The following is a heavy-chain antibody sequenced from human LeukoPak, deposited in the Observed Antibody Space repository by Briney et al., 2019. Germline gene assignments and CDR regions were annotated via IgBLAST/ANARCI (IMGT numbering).Heavy chain of an antibody. Sequence: ASVKVSCKVSGSTLTEFSIHWVRQAPGKGLEWMGGFVPEDDETIYAQSFQGRVTMTEDTSTGTAYMELSSLRSEDTAMYYCATIAPGDLFDSWGQGTLVTVSS. CDR3: ATIAPGDLFDS. J-gene: IGHJ4*02. D-gene: IGHD7-27*01. CDR1: GSTLTEFS. CDR2: FVPEDDET. V-gene: IGHV1-24*01.